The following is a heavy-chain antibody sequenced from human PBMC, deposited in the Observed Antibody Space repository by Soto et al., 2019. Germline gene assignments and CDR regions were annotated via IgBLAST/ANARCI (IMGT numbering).Heavy chain of an antibody. CDR1: GFTFSNYA. Sequence: EVQLLESGGDLAQPGGSLRLICAASGFTFSNYAMTWVRQSPGKRLEGVSTITSAGSTFYGDTVKGRFTISRDNSKSALYLQMNSLGAEDTAVYYCAKTDKFHSQSSGWANRFDSWGQGTLVTVSS. D-gene: IGHD6-19*01. CDR3: AKTDKFHSQSSGWANRFDS. V-gene: IGHV3-23*01. CDR2: ITSAGST. J-gene: IGHJ4*02.